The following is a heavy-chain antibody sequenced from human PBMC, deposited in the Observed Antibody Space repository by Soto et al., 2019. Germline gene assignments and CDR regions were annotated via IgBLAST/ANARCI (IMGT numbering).Heavy chain of an antibody. Sequence: EVQLVESGGDLVQPGGSLRLSCAASGFTFSSYSMNWVRQAPGKGLEWILYITSGSSAIRYADSVQGRFTISRDNAKNSLYLQMNSLKDEDTAVYYCVRDLNWGFDYWGQGTLVTVSS. J-gene: IGHJ4*02. CDR3: VRDLNWGFDY. CDR1: GFTFSSYS. CDR2: ITSGSSAI. V-gene: IGHV3-48*02. D-gene: IGHD7-27*01.